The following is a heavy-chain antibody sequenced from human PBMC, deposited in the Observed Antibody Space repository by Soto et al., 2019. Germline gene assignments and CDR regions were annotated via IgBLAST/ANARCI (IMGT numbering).Heavy chain of an antibody. V-gene: IGHV1-69*01. CDR3: VIDRLIVAVSVGRMDV. J-gene: IGHJ6*02. Sequence: QVQLVQSGAEVKKPGTSVRVSCKASGDTFIGYSISWVRQAPGQGLEWMGWVIPTQRTTKYAQRFQGRVTMSVDQFASTTYMELSSLRPGDTALYYCVIDRLIVAVSVGRMDVWGQGTTVTVSS. CDR2: VIPTQRTT. CDR1: GDTFIGYS. D-gene: IGHD6-19*01.